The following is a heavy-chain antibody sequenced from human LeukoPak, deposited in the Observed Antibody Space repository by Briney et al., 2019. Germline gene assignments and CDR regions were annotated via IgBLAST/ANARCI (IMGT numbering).Heavy chain of an antibody. V-gene: IGHV4-39*07. J-gene: IGHJ6*03. Sequence: SSETLSLTCTVSGGSISSSSYYWGWIRQPPGKGLEWIGSIHYSGSTYYNPSLKSRVTISVDTSKNQFSLKLSSVTAADTAVYYCARVGYSYGDPGYYYYMNVWGKGTTVTISS. CDR2: IHYSGST. CDR1: GGSISSSSYY. CDR3: ARVGYSYGDPGYYYYMNV. D-gene: IGHD5-18*01.